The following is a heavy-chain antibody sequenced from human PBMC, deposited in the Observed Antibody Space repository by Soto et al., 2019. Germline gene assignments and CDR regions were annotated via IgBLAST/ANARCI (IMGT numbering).Heavy chain of an antibody. CDR1: GYTFTSYG. Sequence: QVQLVQSGAEVKKPGASVKVSCKASGYTFTSYGISWVRQAPGQGLEWMGWISAYNGNTNYAQKLQGRVTMTTDTSTSTAYMELRSLRCDDTAVYYCARVIVTTNSYYYYYYMYVWGKGTTVTVSS. CDR2: ISAYNGNT. CDR3: ARVIVTTNSYYYYYYMYV. V-gene: IGHV1-18*01. J-gene: IGHJ6*03. D-gene: IGHD4-4*01.